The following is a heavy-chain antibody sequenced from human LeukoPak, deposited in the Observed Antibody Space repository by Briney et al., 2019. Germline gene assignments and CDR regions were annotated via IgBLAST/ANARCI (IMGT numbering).Heavy chain of an antibody. CDR2: IYYSGST. V-gene: IGHV4-39*01. CDR1: GGSISSSSDY. J-gene: IGHJ6*03. Sequence: PSETLSLTCTVSGGSISSSSDYWGWIRQPPGKGLEWIGSIYYSGSTYYNPSLKSRVTISVDTSKNQFSLKLSSVTAADTAVYYCARSDDYMDVWGKGTTVTVSS. CDR3: ARSDDYMDV.